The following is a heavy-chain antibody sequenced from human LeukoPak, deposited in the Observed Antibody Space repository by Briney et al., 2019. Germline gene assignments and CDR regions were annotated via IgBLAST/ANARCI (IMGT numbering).Heavy chain of an antibody. CDR3: VRDDGDV. J-gene: IGHJ6*04. V-gene: IGHV3-7*01. Sequence: PGGSLRLSCVFSGFTLSNYWIKWVRQAPGKGLEWVASINEDGSGKYSMDSVKDRVTISRDNAKTSLDLQINSLTVEDTAIYYCVRDDGDVWGKGTTVTVSS. CDR1: GFTLSNYW. CDR2: INEDGSGK.